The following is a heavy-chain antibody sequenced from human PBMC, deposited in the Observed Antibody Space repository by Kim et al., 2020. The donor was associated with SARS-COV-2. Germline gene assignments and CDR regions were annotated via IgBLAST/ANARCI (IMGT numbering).Heavy chain of an antibody. Sequence: GGSLRLSCAASGFTFSSYSMNWVRQAPGKGLEWVSSISSSSSYIYYADSVEGRFTISRDNAKNSLYLQMNSLRAEDTAVYYCARAYSSGWYLGGWGQGTLVTVSS. CDR3: ARAYSSGWYLGG. J-gene: IGHJ4*02. D-gene: IGHD6-19*01. CDR1: GFTFSSYS. CDR2: ISSSSSYI. V-gene: IGHV3-21*01.